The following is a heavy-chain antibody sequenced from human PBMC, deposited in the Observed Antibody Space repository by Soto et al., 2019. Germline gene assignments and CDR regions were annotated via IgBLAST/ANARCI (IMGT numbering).Heavy chain of an antibody. CDR3: ARHERGAAAGRPLAH. V-gene: IGHV4-39*01. Sequence: QLRLQESGPGLVKSSETLSLTCTVSGGSVRSSSYYWGWIRQPPGKGLEWIACIYYSGRTHNNPALQSRVTMSIDTYEHQVYLKMNLATAADTAVYYCARHERGAAAGRPLAHWGQRTLVTVSS. CDR2: IYYSGRT. D-gene: IGHD6-13*01. CDR1: GGSVRSSSYY. J-gene: IGHJ5*02.